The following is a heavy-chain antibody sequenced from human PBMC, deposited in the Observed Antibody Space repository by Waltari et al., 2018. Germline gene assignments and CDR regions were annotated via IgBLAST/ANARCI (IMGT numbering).Heavy chain of an antibody. CDR1: GDSISSGNYY. Sequence: QVQLQESGPGLVKPSQTLSLTCTVSGDSISSGNYYLSWIRQPAGKGLEWIGYIYTSGITNYNPSLKSRVTISVDTSKNQFSLKLTSVTAADTAVYYCARDGGNCSGGSCYSGWGQGTLVTVSS. CDR2: IYTSGIT. V-gene: IGHV4-61*09. CDR3: ARDGGNCSGGSCYSG. J-gene: IGHJ4*02. D-gene: IGHD2-15*01.